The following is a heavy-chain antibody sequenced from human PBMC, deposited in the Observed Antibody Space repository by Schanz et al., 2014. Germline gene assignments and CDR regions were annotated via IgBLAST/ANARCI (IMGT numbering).Heavy chain of an antibody. CDR3: AKDQGSYGSGSYSYFDY. V-gene: IGHV3-23*04. Sequence: VYLVESGGDLVKPGGSLRLSCAASGFTFSSYAMSWVRQAPGKGLEWVSAISGSGASTYYADSVKGRFTISRDNSKNTLYLQMNSLRAEDTAVYYCAKDQGSYGSGSYSYFDYWGQGTLATVSS. CDR1: GFTFSSYA. D-gene: IGHD3-10*01. CDR2: ISGSGAST. J-gene: IGHJ4*02.